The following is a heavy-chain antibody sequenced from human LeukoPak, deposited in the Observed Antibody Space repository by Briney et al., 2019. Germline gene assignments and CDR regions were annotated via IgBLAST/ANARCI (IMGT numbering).Heavy chain of an antibody. V-gene: IGHV3-30*18. J-gene: IGHJ4*02. Sequence: GGSLRLSCVASGFTFSSYGMHWVRQAPGKGLEWVAAISNDGTNKYYADSVRGRFTVSRDNSKNTLYLQMSSLRPEDTAVYYCAKEKYRGYSYGSGDYWGQGTLVTVSS. CDR3: AKEKYRGYSYGSGDY. CDR1: GFTFSSYG. CDR2: ISNDGTNK. D-gene: IGHD5-18*01.